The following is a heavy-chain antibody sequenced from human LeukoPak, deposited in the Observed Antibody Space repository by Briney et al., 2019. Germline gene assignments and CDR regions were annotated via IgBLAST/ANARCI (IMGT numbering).Heavy chain of an antibody. J-gene: IGHJ6*03. D-gene: IGHD3-10*01. CDR3: ARAGVPFSYYYYMDV. CDR1: GFTFSSYW. Sequence: QPGGSLRLSCAASGFTFSSYWMSWVRQAPGKGLEWVANIKQDGSEKYYVDSVKGRFTISRDNAKNSLYLQMNSLRAEDTAVYYCARAGVPFSYYYYMDVWGKGTTVTVSS. V-gene: IGHV3-7*01. CDR2: IKQDGSEK.